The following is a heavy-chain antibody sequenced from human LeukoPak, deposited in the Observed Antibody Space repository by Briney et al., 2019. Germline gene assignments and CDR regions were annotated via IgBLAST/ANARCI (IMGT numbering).Heavy chain of an antibody. D-gene: IGHD1-7*01. CDR1: GFTFSSYI. Sequence: GGSLRLSCAASGFTFSSYIMNWVRQAPGKGLEWVSSISSSNNYLYYADSVKGRFTISRDNSKNTLYLHMNTLRAEDTAIYYCAKLRVVFNWNYAYYFDSWGQGTLVTVSS. J-gene: IGHJ4*02. V-gene: IGHV3-21*06. CDR2: ISSSNNYL. CDR3: AKLRVVFNWNYAYYFDS.